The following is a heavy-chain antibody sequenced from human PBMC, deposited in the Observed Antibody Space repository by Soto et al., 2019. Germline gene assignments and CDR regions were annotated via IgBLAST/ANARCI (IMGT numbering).Heavy chain of an antibody. D-gene: IGHD5-18*01. J-gene: IGHJ4*02. CDR1: GGSFSGYY. Sequence: PSETLSLTCAVYGGSFSGYYWSWIRQPPGKGLEWIGEINHSGSTNYNPSLKSRVTISVDTSKNQFSLKLSSVTAADTAVYYCARANVDTAMPITYFDYWGQGNLVTVS. V-gene: IGHV4-34*01. CDR2: INHSGST. CDR3: ARANVDTAMPITYFDY.